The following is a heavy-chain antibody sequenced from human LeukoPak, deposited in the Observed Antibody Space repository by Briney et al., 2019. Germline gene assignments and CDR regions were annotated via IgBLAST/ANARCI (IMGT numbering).Heavy chain of an antibody. CDR2: INSDGSST. CDR1: GFTISSDW. V-gene: IGHV3-74*01. D-gene: IGHD3-22*01. J-gene: IGHJ4*02. Sequence: GGSLRLSCAASGFTISSDWMHWGRQAPGKGLVGVSRINSDGSSTSYADSGKGRFTISRDNGKNTLYLQMNSMRAEDTAVYYCARGRLDYYDSSGYHEYWGQGTLVTVSS. CDR3: ARGRLDYYDSSGYHEY.